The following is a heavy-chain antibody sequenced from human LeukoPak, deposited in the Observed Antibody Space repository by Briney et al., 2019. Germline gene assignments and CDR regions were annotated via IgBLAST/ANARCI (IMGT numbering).Heavy chain of an antibody. CDR2: IYYSGST. CDR3: ARGSKIRSWFDP. D-gene: IGHD4-17*01. Sequence: SETLSLTCTVSGGSISSGGYYWSWIRQHPGKGLEWIGYIYYSGSTYYNPSLKSRVTISVDTSKNQFSLKLSSVTAADTAVYYCARGSKIRSWFDPWGQGTLVTVSS. J-gene: IGHJ5*02. CDR1: GGSISSGGYY. V-gene: IGHV4-31*03.